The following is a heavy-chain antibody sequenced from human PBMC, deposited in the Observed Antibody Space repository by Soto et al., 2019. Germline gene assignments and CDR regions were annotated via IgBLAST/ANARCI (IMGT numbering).Heavy chain of an antibody. Sequence: GGSLRLSCAASGFTFSSYARSWVRQAPGKGLEWVSAISGSGGSTYYADSVKGRFTISRDNSKNTLYLQMNSLRAEDTAVYYCRSSGDYVPLYYYYGMDVWGQGTTVTVSS. D-gene: IGHD2-21*02. J-gene: IGHJ6*02. V-gene: IGHV3-23*01. CDR2: ISGSGGST. CDR1: GFTFSSYA. CDR3: RSSGDYVPLYYYYGMDV.